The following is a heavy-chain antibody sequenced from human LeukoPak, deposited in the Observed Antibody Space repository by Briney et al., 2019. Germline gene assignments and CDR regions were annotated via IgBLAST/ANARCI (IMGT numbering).Heavy chain of an antibody. V-gene: IGHV4-31*11. D-gene: IGHD4-17*01. CDR2: IYYSGST. Sequence: KPSETLSLTCAVYGGSFSGYYWSWIRQHPGKGLEWIGYIYYSGSTYYNPSLKSRVTISVDTSKNQFSLKLSSVTAADTAVYYCARENAYGDYGVYWGQGTLVTVSS. J-gene: IGHJ4*02. CDR1: GGSFSGYY. CDR3: ARENAYGDYGVY.